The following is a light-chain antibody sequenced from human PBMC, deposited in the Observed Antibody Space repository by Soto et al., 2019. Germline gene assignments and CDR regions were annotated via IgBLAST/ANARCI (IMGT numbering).Light chain of an antibody. CDR3: QQYNSYSPVLT. J-gene: IGKJ4*01. CDR2: DAS. CDR1: QSISSW. V-gene: IGKV1-5*01. Sequence: DIQMTQSPSTLSASVGDRVTITCRASQSISSWLAWYQQKPGKAPKLLIYDASSLESGVPSRFSGSGSGTEFTLPISSLQPDDFATYYCQQYNSYSPVLTFGGGTKVEIK.